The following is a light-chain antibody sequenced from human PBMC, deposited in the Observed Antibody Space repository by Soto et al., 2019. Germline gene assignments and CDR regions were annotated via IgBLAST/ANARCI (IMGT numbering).Light chain of an antibody. CDR3: QQYNSYPWT. Sequence: PSTLSASVGDRVTITWRASQSISSWLAWYQQKPGKAPKLLIYDASSLESGVPSRFSGSGSGTEFTLTISSLQPDDFATYYCQQYNSYPWTFGQGTKVDIK. J-gene: IGKJ1*01. CDR1: QSISSW. CDR2: DAS. V-gene: IGKV1-5*01.